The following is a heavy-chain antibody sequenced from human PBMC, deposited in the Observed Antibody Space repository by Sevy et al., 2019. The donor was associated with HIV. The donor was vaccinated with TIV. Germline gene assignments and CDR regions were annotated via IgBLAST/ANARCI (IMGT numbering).Heavy chain of an antibody. V-gene: IGHV3-48*03. D-gene: IGHD6-13*01. Sequence: GGSLRLSCAASGFTFSSYEMNWVRQAPGKGLQWVSYISSRGTTIYYVDSVKGRLTISRDNANNSLYLQMNSRRAEDTAVYYCGGNWAAAPGGGGFYYGMDVWGQGTTVTVSS. J-gene: IGHJ6*02. CDR1: GFTFSSYE. CDR2: ISSRGTTI. CDR3: GGNWAAAPGGGGFYYGMDV.